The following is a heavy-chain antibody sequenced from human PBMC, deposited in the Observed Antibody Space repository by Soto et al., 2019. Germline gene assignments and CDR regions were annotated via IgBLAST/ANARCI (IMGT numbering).Heavy chain of an antibody. CDR3: ARHRLLTPPVY. Sequence: PSETLSLTCTVSGGSISSNNYYWGWIRQPPRKGLEWIGSIYYSGTTYYNPSLKNRLTISVDTSKNQFPLKLSSVTAADTAVYYCARHRLLTPPVYWGQGTLVTVSS. CDR2: IYYSGTT. CDR1: GGSISSNNYY. V-gene: IGHV4-39*01. D-gene: IGHD1-26*01. J-gene: IGHJ4*02.